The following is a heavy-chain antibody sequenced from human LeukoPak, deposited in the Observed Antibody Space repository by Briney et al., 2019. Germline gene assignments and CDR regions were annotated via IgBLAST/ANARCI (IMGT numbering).Heavy chain of an antibody. CDR2: IIPIFGTA. Sequence: SVKVSCKASGGTSSSYAISWVRQAPGQGLEWMGGIIPIFGTANYAQKFQGRVTITADKSTSTAYMELSSLRSEDTAVYYCARALCGGDCYSPNWFDPWGQGTLVTVSS. CDR3: ARALCGGDCYSPNWFDP. D-gene: IGHD2-21*02. J-gene: IGHJ5*02. CDR1: GGTSSSYA. V-gene: IGHV1-69*06.